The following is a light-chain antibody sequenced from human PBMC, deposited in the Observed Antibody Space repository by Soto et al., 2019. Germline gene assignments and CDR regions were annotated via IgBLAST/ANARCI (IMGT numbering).Light chain of an antibody. CDR2: AAS. V-gene: IGKV1-9*01. Sequence: DIQLTQSPSFLSASVGDRDTITCRASRGISSYLAWYQHKPGKAPKLLIYAASTLQSGVPSRFSGSGSGTEFTLTISSLQPEDFAAYYCQQLNSYPPYTFGQGTKLEIK. CDR1: RGISSY. J-gene: IGKJ2*01. CDR3: QQLNSYPPYT.